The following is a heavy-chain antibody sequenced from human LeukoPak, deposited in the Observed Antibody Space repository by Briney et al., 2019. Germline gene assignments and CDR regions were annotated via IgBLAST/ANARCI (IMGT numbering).Heavy chain of an antibody. D-gene: IGHD3-22*01. CDR1: GFTFSDYY. J-gene: IGHJ4*02. CDR3: AKADDSSGYYSYFDN. CDR2: ISSSGSTI. Sequence: PGGSLRLSCAASGFTFSDYYMSWIRQAPGKGLEWVSYISSSGSTIYYADSVKGRFTISRDNAKNSLYLQMNSLRAEDTAVYYCAKADDSSGYYSYFDNWGQGTLVTVSS. V-gene: IGHV3-11*01.